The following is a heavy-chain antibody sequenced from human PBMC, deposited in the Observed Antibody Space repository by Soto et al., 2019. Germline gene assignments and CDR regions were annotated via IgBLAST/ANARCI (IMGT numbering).Heavy chain of an antibody. Sequence: QVQLQESGPGLVKPSQTLSLTCTVSGGSISSGGYYWSWIRQHPGKGLEWIGYIYYSGSTYYNPSRQSRVTRSVDTSKNQFSLKLSSVTAADTAVYYCAREPRDGQLERHYWGQGTLVTVSS. CDR1: GGSISSGGYY. J-gene: IGHJ4*02. V-gene: IGHV4-31*03. CDR2: IYYSGST. CDR3: AREPRDGQLERHY. D-gene: IGHD6-6*01.